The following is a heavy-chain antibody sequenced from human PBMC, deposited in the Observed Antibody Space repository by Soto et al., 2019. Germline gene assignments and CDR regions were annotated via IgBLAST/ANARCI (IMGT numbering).Heavy chain of an antibody. Sequence: EVQLLESGGDWVQPGGSLRLSCSSSGFSFKNYVMNWVRQASGKGLEWVSTVSPTGDSAFYADSVKGRFTISRDNSKNTLYLQMNSLRAENVAGYYCARRAITESTKGGAFDGWGQGTRVTVSS. CDR1: GFSFKNYV. CDR3: ARRAITESTKGGAFDG. V-gene: IGHV3-23*01. CDR2: VSPTGDSA. J-gene: IGHJ3*01. D-gene: IGHD1-7*01.